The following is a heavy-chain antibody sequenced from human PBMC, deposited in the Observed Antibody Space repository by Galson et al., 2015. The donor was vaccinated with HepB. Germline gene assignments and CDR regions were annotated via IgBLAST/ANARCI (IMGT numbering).Heavy chain of an antibody. CDR3: ASVWLSVSRNYYRGMDV. V-gene: IGHV1-3*01. J-gene: IGHJ6*02. Sequence: SVKVSCKASGYTFTTYAMHWVRQAPGQRLEWMGWINAGNGNTKYSKKFQGRVTITRDTSASTVYMELSSLRSEDTAVYYCASVWLSVSRNYYRGMDVWGQGTTVSVSS. CDR1: GYTFTTYA. D-gene: IGHD6-19*01. CDR2: INAGNGNT.